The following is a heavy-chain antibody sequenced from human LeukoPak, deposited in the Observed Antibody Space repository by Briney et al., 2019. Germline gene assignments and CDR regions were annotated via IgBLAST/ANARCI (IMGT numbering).Heavy chain of an antibody. CDR2: INAKSGAT. Sequence: ASDRVSCKASVYSFSDFYIHWVRPAPGQGLEWMGWINAKSGATTYAERFRGRVTMTRDTSFNTVYLELTSLYSDDTAVFYCARDYSDGYNRRDAFDIWGQGTTLIASS. D-gene: IGHD5-18*01. CDR1: VYSFSDFY. CDR3: ARDYSDGYNRRDAFDI. J-gene: IGHJ3*02. V-gene: IGHV1-2*02.